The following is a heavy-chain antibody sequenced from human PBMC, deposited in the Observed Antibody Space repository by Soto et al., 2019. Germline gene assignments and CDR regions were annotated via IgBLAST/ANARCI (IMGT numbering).Heavy chain of an antibody. CDR3: AKARGDRYYFDY. D-gene: IGHD4-17*01. J-gene: IGHJ4*02. CDR1: GFTFSSYA. Sequence: EVQLLESGGGLVQPGGSLRLSCAASGFTFSSYAMSWVRQAPGKGLAWVSAISGSGGSTYYADSVKGRFTISRDNSKNTLYLQMNSLRAEDTAVYYCAKARGDRYYFDYWGQGTLVTVSS. V-gene: IGHV3-23*01. CDR2: ISGSGGST.